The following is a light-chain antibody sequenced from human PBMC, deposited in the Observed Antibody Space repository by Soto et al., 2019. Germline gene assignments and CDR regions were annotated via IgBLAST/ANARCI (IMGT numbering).Light chain of an antibody. CDR2: EVS. CDR3: SSYAGSNNFDV. V-gene: IGLV2-8*01. J-gene: IGLJ1*01. Sequence: QSALTQPPSASGSPGQSVTISCTGTSSDVGGYNYVSWYQQHPGKAPKLVIYEVSKRPSGVPDRFSGSKSGNTASLTVSGLQAEDEADYYCSSYAGSNNFDVFGTGTKATVL. CDR1: SSDVGGYNY.